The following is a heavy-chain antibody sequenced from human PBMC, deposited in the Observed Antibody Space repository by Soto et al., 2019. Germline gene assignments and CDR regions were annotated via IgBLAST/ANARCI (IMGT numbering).Heavy chain of an antibody. Sequence: SVKVSCKASGGTFSSYAISWVRQAPGQGLEWMGGIIPIFGTANYAQKFQGRVTITADESTSTAYMELSSLRSEDTAVYYCARVARGYSYGYRFDYCGQGTMVTVYS. CDR2: IIPIFGTA. D-gene: IGHD5-18*01. CDR3: ARVARGYSYGYRFDY. V-gene: IGHV1-69*13. CDR1: GGTFSSYA. J-gene: IGHJ4*02.